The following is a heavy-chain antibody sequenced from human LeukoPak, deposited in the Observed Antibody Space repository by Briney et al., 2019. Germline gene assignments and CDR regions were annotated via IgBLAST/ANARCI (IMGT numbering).Heavy chain of an antibody. D-gene: IGHD4-23*01. Sequence: GGSLRLSCAASGFTFSDYYMTWFRQAPGKGLGWVSYISGGSSYTNFADAVKGRFTISRDNAKNSLYLQMNSLRAEDTAVYYCARVSLLDDGGLGDYWGQGTLVTVSS. CDR1: GFTFSDYY. V-gene: IGHV3-11*06. CDR3: ARVSLLDDGGLGDY. CDR2: ISGGSSYT. J-gene: IGHJ4*02.